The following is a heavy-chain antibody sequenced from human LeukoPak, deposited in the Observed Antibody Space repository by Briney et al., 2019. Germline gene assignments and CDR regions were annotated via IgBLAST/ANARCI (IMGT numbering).Heavy chain of an antibody. D-gene: IGHD6-13*01. CDR3: ARSITSSWYGDFQH. V-gene: IGHV4-59*01. CDR1: GGSMSGYF. CDR2: IYYSGST. J-gene: IGHJ1*01. Sequence: SETPSLTCTVSGGSMSGYFWSWIRQPPGKGLEWIGYIYYSGSTNYNPSLKSRVTISVDTSKNQFSLKLSSVTAADTAVYYCARSITSSWYGDFQHWGQGTLVTVSS.